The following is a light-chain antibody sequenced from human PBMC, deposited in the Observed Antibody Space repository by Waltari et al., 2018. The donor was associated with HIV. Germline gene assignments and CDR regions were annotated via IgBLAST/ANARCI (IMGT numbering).Light chain of an antibody. CDR2: KAS. J-gene: IGKJ2*01. V-gene: IGKV1-5*03. Sequence: DIQMTQPPSTLSASVGDRVTITCRASQSISSWLAWYQQKPGRAPKLLIYKASNLEGWVPSRFRGSGSGTEFTLTISSLQPDDFATYFCQQYNSYPYTFGQGTKLEI. CDR3: QQYNSYPYT. CDR1: QSISSW.